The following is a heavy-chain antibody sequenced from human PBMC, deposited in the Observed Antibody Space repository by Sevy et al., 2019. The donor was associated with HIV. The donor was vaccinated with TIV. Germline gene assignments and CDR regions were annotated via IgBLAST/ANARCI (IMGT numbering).Heavy chain of an antibody. CDR1: GGSITSYY. V-gene: IGHV4-59*01. J-gene: IGHJ3*01. D-gene: IGHD3-10*01. CDR2: IYHTGDT. Sequence: SETLSLTCTVSGGSITSYYWSWIRQPPGKGLEWIGYIYHTGDTKYNPSLQSRLTISVDTSRSHFSLKLSSVTAADTAVYYCARQGAWYYGSTGNAFDFWGLGTMVTVSS. CDR3: ARQGAWYYGSTGNAFDF.